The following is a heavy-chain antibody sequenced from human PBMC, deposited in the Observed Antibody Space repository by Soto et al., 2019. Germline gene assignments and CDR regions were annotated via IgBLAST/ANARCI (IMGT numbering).Heavy chain of an antibody. CDR1: GGSISGSSYY. Sequence: SETLSLTCTVSGGSISGSSYYWGWIRQPPGKGLEWLGAIYYTGRTYYKPSLKRRVTISVDTSKNQFSLKLNSVSAADTAVYYCASGGEGSIAVAGWGQGTLVTVSS. V-gene: IGHV4-39*01. D-gene: IGHD6-19*01. CDR2: IYYTGRT. J-gene: IGHJ4*02. CDR3: ASGGEGSIAVAG.